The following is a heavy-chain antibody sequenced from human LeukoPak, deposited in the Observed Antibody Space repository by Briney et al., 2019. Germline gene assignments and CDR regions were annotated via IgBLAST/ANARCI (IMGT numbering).Heavy chain of an antibody. V-gene: IGHV1-2*02. D-gene: IGHD3-9*01. CDR3: ARVDWDAFDI. J-gene: IGHJ3*02. CDR2: INPNSGGT. Sequence: GASVKVSCKASGYTFTGYYMHWVRQAPGQGLEWMGWINPNSGGTNYAQKFQGRVTMTRDTSTSTVYMELSSLRSEDTAVYYCARVDWDAFDIWGQGTMVTVSS. CDR1: GYTFTGYY.